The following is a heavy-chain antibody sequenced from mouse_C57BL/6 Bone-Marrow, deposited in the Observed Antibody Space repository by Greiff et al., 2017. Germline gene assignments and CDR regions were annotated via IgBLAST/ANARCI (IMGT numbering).Heavy chain of an antibody. J-gene: IGHJ1*03. D-gene: IGHD1-1*01. CDR2: LWSGGGT. CDR1: GFSLTSYG. Sequence: VQLQQSGPGLVQPSQSLSITCTVSGFSLTSYGVHWVRQSPGKGLEWLGVLWSGGGTDYNAAFISRLSISKDNSKSQVFFIMNSLQADDTAIYYCARKGTTVVAPLYFDVWGTGTTVTVSS. V-gene: IGHV2-2*01. CDR3: ARKGTTVVAPLYFDV.